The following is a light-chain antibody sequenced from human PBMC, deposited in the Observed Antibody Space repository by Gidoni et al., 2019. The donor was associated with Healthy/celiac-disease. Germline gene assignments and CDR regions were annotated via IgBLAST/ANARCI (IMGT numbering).Light chain of an antibody. J-gene: IGKJ4*01. V-gene: IGKV1-39*01. CDR1: QSISSY. CDR3: QHSYSTPRT. Sequence: DIQMTQSPSSLSASVGDRVTITCRASQSISSYLNWYQQKPGKAPKLLIYAASSLQSGVPSRFSGSGSGTDFTLTIRSLQPEDFATYYCQHSYSTPRTFGGGTKVEIK. CDR2: AAS.